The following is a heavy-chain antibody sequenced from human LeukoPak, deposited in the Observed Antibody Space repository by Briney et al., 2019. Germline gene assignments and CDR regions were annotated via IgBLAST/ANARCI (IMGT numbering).Heavy chain of an antibody. CDR1: GFTFSNYA. Sequence: GGSLRLSCAVSGFTFSNYAMSWVRQAPGKGLEWVAVISYDGSNKYYADSVKGRFTISRDNSKNTLYLQMNSLRAEDTAVYYCARERIAAAAPYYYYGMDVWGQGTTVTVSS. CDR2: ISYDGSNK. CDR3: ARERIAAAAPYYYYGMDV. J-gene: IGHJ6*02. D-gene: IGHD6-13*01. V-gene: IGHV3-30-3*01.